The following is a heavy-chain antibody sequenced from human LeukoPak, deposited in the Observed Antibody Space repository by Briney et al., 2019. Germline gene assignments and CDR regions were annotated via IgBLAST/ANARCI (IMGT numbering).Heavy chain of an antibody. Sequence: PSETLSLTCTVSGGSISSSWSWIRQPPGKGLEWIGYIFDNGNTNYNPSLKSRVTISLDTSKNQFSLKLSSVTAADTAVYYCARARYYYGHYFDYWGQGTLVTVSS. D-gene: IGHD3-10*01. J-gene: IGHJ4*02. CDR1: GGSISSS. CDR2: IFDNGNT. CDR3: ARARYYYGHYFDY. V-gene: IGHV4-59*01.